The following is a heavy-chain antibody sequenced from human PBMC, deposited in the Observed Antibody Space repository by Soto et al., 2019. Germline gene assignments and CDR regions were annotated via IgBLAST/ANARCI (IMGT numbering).Heavy chain of an antibody. Sequence: EMMLVESGGGLIQPGGSLRLSCAASGFLVSSNYMTWVRQSPGKGLECVSVFYNDGSTYYAASVPGRFTISRDNSNNTLYLQMTGLRVDDTAVYYCARVIASWTPLNWFDPWGQGALVTVSS. CDR1: GFLVSSNY. V-gene: IGHV3-53*01. J-gene: IGHJ5*02. CDR3: ARVIASWTPLNWFDP. CDR2: FYNDGST. D-gene: IGHD1-1*01.